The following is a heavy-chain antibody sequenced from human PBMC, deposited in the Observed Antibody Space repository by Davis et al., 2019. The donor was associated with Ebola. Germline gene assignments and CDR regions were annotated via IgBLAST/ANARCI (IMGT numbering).Heavy chain of an antibody. CDR1: GGSFSGYY. V-gene: IGHV4-34*01. Sequence: SETLSLTCAVYGGSFSGYYWSWIRQPPGKGLEWIGEINHSGSTNYNPSLKSRVTISVDTSKNQFSLKLSSVTAADTAVYYCSRGPGYSYGRGEFEYWGQGTLVTVSS. D-gene: IGHD5-18*01. CDR2: INHSGST. J-gene: IGHJ4*02. CDR3: SRGPGYSYGRGEFEY.